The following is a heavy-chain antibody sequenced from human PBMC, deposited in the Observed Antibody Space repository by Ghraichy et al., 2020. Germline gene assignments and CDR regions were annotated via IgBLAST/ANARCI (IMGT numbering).Heavy chain of an antibody. CDR1: GGTFSSYA. J-gene: IGHJ5*02. D-gene: IGHD3-22*01. V-gene: IGHV1-69*13. CDR2: IIPIFGTA. Sequence: SVKVSCKASGGTFSSYAISWVRQAPGQGLEWMGGIIPIFGTANYAQKFQGRVTITADESTSTAYMELSSLRSEDTAVYYCARSIDYDSSGYFYNWFDPWGQGTLVTVSS. CDR3: ARSIDYDSSGYFYNWFDP.